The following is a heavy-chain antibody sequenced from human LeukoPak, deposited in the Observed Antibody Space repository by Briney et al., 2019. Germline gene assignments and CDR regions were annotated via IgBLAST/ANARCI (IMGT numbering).Heavy chain of an antibody. CDR3: AKEGTRGYSGYDAGY. J-gene: IGHJ4*02. V-gene: IGHV3-23*01. D-gene: IGHD5-12*01. CDR1: GFTFSSYA. CDR2: ISGSGGST. Sequence: GGSLRLSXAASGFTFSSYAMSWVRQAPGKGLEWVSAISGSGGSTYYADSVKGRFTISRDNSKNTLYLQMNSLGAEDTAVYYCAKEGTRGYSGYDAGYWGQGTLVTVSS.